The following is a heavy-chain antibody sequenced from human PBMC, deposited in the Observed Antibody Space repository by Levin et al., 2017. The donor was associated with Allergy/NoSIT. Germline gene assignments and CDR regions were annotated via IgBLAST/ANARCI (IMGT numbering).Heavy chain of an antibody. Sequence: GESLKISCAASGFTFSSYWMSWVRQAPGKGLEWVANIKQDGSEKYYVDSVKGRFTISRDNAKNSLYLQMNSLRAEDTAVYYCARGVRVATKYWGQGTLVTVSS. CDR2: IKQDGSEK. CDR3: ARGVRVATKY. D-gene: IGHD5-12*01. J-gene: IGHJ4*02. V-gene: IGHV3-7*01. CDR1: GFTFSSYW.